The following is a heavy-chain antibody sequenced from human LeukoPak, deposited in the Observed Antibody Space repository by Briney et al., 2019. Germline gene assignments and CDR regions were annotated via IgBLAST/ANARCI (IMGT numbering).Heavy chain of an antibody. J-gene: IGHJ4*02. CDR2: IYHSGST. CDR1: GGSISSGGYS. Sequence: SETLSLTCAASGGSISSGGYSWSWIRQPPGKGLEWIGYIYHSGSTYYNPSLKSRVTISVDRTKNQFSLKLSSVTAADTAVYYCASSSGYSRTFDYWGQGTLVTVSS. D-gene: IGHD3-22*01. V-gene: IGHV4-30-2*01. CDR3: ASSSGYSRTFDY.